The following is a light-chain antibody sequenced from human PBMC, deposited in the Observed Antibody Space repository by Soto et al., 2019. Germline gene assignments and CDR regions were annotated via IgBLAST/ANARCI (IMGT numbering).Light chain of an antibody. CDR3: SSYTSSSTPWV. CDR2: EVS. V-gene: IGLV2-14*01. Sequence: QSALTQPASVSGSPGQSITISCTGTSSDVGGYNYVSWYQQHPGKAPKLMIYEVSNRPSGVSNRFSGSKSGNTASLTISGPHAEDEADYYCSSYTSSSTPWVCGGGTKLTVL. J-gene: IGLJ3*02. CDR1: SSDVGGYNY.